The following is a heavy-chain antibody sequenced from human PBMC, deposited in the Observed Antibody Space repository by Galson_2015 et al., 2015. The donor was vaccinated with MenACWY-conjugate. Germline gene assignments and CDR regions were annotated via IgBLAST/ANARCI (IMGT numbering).Heavy chain of an antibody. CDR1: GYGFTSYW. D-gene: IGHD3-10*01. V-gene: IGHV5-51*01. CDR2: IYPGDSDT. CDR3: ARLVTSGSGSNKIDAFDI. Sequence: QSGAEVKKPGESLKISCTGSGYGFTSYWIGWVRQMPGKGLEWMGIIYPGDSDTRYSPSFQGQVTISADKSISTAYLQWSSLKASDTAMFYCARLVTSGSGSNKIDAFDIWGQGTMVTVSS. J-gene: IGHJ3*02.